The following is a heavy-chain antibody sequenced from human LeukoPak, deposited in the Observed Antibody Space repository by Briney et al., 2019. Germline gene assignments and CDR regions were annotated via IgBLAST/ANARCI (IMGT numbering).Heavy chain of an antibody. V-gene: IGHV3-21*01. J-gene: IGHJ6*04. CDR1: GFTFSSYD. D-gene: IGHD3-10*02. Sequence: GGSLRLSCAASGFTFSSYDMNWVRQAPGKGLEWVSSISSSSNYIYYAHSMKGRFTVSRDNARNSLYLQMNSLRAEDTALYYCAELGITMIGGVWGKGTTVTISS. CDR2: ISSSSNYI. CDR3: AELGITMIGGV.